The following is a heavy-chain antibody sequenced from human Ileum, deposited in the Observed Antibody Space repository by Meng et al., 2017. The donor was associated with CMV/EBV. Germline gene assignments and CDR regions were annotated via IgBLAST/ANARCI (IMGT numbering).Heavy chain of an antibody. CDR3: ARDVWGFDY. Sequence: QVQLVQSGGDVKKPGASVKISCKTSGYTFTDHNIGWVRQAPGQGIEWVGWISLGNGQTVYGHKLQGRVTVTTDTSTNTAYMELRNLRSDDTAMYYCARDVWGFDYWGQGTLVTVSS. CDR1: GYTFTDHN. CDR2: ISLGNGQT. J-gene: IGHJ4*02. D-gene: IGHD7-27*01. V-gene: IGHV1-18*04.